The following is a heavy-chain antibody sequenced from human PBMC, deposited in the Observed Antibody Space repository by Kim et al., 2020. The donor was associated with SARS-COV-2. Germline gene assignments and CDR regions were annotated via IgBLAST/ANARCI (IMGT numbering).Heavy chain of an antibody. CDR1: GFTFSSYG. V-gene: IGHV3-33*01. D-gene: IGHD3-9*01. J-gene: IGHJ3*02. CDR3: ARDLYYDILTGYYIWEMGDAFDI. CDR2: IWYDGSNK. Sequence: GGSLRLSCAASGFTFSSYGMHWVRQAPGKGLEWVAVIWYDGSNKYYADSVKGRFTISRDNSKNTLYLQMNSLRAEDTAVYYCARDLYYDILTGYYIWEMGDAFDIWGQGTMVTVSS.